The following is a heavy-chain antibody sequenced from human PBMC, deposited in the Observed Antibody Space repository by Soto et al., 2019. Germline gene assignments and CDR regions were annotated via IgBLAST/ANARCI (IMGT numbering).Heavy chain of an antibody. J-gene: IGHJ4*02. Sequence: SETLSLTCAVHGGSFSGYYWSWIRQPPGKGLEWIGEINHSGSTNYNPSLKSRVTISVDTSKNQFSLKLSSVTAADTAVYCCARSRLIYTGYSYAPEYYFDYWGQGTLVTVSS. CDR3: ARSRLIYTGYSYAPEYYFDY. V-gene: IGHV4-34*01. D-gene: IGHD5-18*01. CDR1: GGSFSGYY. CDR2: INHSGST.